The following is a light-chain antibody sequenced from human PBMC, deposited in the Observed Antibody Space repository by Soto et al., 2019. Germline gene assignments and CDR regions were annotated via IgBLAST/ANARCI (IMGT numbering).Light chain of an antibody. J-gene: IGLJ1*01. V-gene: IGLV2-14*01. CDR2: EVN. Sequence: QSVLTQPASVSGSPGQSITISCSGTSSDVGGYNYVSWYQQHPGKAPKLMIYEVNNRPSGVPNRFSGSKSGNTASLTISGLQAEDEADYYCSSYTTRSTVFGTGTKVTVL. CDR3: SSYTTRSTV. CDR1: SSDVGGYNY.